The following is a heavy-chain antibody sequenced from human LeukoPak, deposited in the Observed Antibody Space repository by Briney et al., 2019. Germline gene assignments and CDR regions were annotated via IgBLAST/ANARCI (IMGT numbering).Heavy chain of an antibody. CDR2: IKQDGSEK. Sequence: PGGSLRLSCAASGFTFSSYWMSWVRQAPGKGLEWVANIKQDGSEKYYVDSVKGRFTISRDNAKNSLYLQMNNLRAEDTAVYYCARDDADLGSSWYGSAFWGQGTLVTVSS. CDR1: GFTFSSYW. V-gene: IGHV3-7*03. CDR3: ARDDADLGSSWYGSAF. J-gene: IGHJ4*02. D-gene: IGHD6-13*01.